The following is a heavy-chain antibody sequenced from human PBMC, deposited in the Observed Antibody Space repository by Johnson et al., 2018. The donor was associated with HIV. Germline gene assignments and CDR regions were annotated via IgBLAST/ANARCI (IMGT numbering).Heavy chain of an antibody. Sequence: QVQLVESGGGVVQPGESLRLSCAASGFTFANYGMHWVRQAPGKGLEWVAFTAHDESITHYADSVTGRFTMSRDNSKSTLNLQMNSLRAEDTAIYYCAKEDPWRRAFDIWGQGTVVTVSS. CDR3: AKEDPWRRAFDI. J-gene: IGHJ3*02. D-gene: IGHD1-1*01. CDR2: TAHDESIT. V-gene: IGHV3-30*02. CDR1: GFTFANYG.